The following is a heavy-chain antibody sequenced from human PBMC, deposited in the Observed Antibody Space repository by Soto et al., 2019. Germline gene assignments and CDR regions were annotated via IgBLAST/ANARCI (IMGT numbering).Heavy chain of an antibody. Sequence: QVQLQESGPGLVKPSETLSLTCTVSGGPISHYYWSWIRQPPGKGLEWIGYIYYSGSANYNPSLKSRVIISVDTSKNQFSLKLSSVTAADTAVYFCARGGSSWSGAWYFDLWGRGTLVTVSS. CDR1: GGPISHYY. D-gene: IGHD6-13*01. CDR2: IYYSGSA. V-gene: IGHV4-59*01. J-gene: IGHJ2*01. CDR3: ARGGSSWSGAWYFDL.